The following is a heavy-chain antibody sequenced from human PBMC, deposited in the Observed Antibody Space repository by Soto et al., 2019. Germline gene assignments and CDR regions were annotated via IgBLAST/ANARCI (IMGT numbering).Heavy chain of an antibody. V-gene: IGHV1-46*01. CDR2: INPSGGST. J-gene: IGHJ6*02. CDR3: ARGFPDVHYYYGMDV. CDR1: GYTFTSYY. Sequence: ASVEVSCKASGYTFTSYYIHWVRQAPGQGLEWMGIINPSGGSTSYAQKFQGRVTMTRDTSTSTVYMELSSLRSEDTAVYYCARGFPDVHYYYGMDVWGQRTTITV.